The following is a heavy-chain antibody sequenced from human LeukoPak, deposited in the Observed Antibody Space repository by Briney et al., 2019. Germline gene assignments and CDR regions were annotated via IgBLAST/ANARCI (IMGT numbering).Heavy chain of an antibody. CDR1: GVSISSGSYC. V-gene: IGHV4-61*09. CDR2: IHISGST. J-gene: IGHJ5*02. Sequence: SETLSLTCTVSGVSISSGSYCWRWIRQSAGKGLEWIGHIHISGSTNYNPSLKSQFTISVDTSKNQSSLKLSSVTAADTAVYYCAAEGDHNWFDPWGQGTLVTVSS. CDR3: AAEGDHNWFDP. D-gene: IGHD1-14*01.